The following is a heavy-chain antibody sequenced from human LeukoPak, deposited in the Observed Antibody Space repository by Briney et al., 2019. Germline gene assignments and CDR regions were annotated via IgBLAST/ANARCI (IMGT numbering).Heavy chain of an antibody. V-gene: IGHV1-18*04. CDR1: GYTFTSYG. CDR2: INAYNGNT. D-gene: IGHD6-13*01. CDR3: ARDVTRAAACNFGY. J-gene: IGHJ4*02. Sequence: GASVKVSCKASGYTFTSYGISWVRQAPGQGLEWMGWINAYNGNTNYAQKLQGGVTMTTDTSTSTAYMELRSLRSDDTAVYYCARDVTRAAACNFGYWGQGTLVTVSS.